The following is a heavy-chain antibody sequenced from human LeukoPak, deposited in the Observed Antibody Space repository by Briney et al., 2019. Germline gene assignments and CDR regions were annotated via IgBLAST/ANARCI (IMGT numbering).Heavy chain of an antibody. CDR1: GFTFSSYS. D-gene: IGHD2-2*01. CDR2: ISSSSSYI. CDR3: AREGEGSIVPTDY. Sequence: KTGGSLRLSCAASGFTFSSYSMNWVRQAPGKGLEWVSSISSSSSYIYYADSVKGRFTISRVNAKNSLYLQMNSLRAEDTAVYYCAREGEGSIVPTDYWGQGTLVTVSS. V-gene: IGHV3-21*01. J-gene: IGHJ4*02.